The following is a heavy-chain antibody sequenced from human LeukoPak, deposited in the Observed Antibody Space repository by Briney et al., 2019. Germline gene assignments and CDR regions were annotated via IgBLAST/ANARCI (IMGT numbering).Heavy chain of an antibody. CDR3: ARWLQFDYYFDY. Sequence: SETLSLTCTVSGYSISSGYFWGWIRQPPGKGLEWIGEINHSGSTNYNPSLKSRVTISVDTSKNQFSLKLSSVTAADTAVYYCARWLQFDYYFDYWGQGTLVTVSS. V-gene: IGHV4-38-2*02. J-gene: IGHJ4*02. D-gene: IGHD5-24*01. CDR1: GYSISSGYF. CDR2: INHSGST.